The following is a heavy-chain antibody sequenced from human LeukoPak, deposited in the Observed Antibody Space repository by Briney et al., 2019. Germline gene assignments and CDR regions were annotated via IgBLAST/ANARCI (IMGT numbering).Heavy chain of an antibody. CDR1: GYTFTGYY. Sequence: GASVKVSCTASGYTFTGYYMHWVRQAPGQGLEWMGWINPNSGGTNYAQKFQGRVTMTRDTSISTAYLELSRLRADDTAVYYCARGVVITSAFDIWGQGTMVTVSS. CDR3: ARGVVITSAFDI. CDR2: INPNSGGT. J-gene: IGHJ3*02. V-gene: IGHV1-2*02. D-gene: IGHD3-16*01.